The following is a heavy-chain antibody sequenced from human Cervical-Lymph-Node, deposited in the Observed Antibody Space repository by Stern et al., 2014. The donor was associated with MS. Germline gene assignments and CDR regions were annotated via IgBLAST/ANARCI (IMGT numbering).Heavy chain of an antibody. V-gene: IGHV3-33*01. CDR3: ARPYCSSTSCLGYLEH. CDR2: IWYDGSNE. Sequence: VQLVESGGGVVQPGRSLRLSCAASRFIFSNYGMHWVLQAPGRGLEWVAVIWYDGSNEDYADSVKGRFTISRDNSKNTLYLQMNSLRAEDTAMYYCARPYCSSTSCLGYLEHWGQGTLVTVSS. D-gene: IGHD2-2*01. CDR1: RFIFSNYG. J-gene: IGHJ1*01.